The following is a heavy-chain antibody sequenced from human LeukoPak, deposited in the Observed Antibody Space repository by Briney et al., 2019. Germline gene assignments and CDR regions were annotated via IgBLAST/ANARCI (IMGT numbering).Heavy chain of an antibody. CDR3: ARSFKLETNQFDY. CDR1: GGSVSSGSYY. CDR2: IYYSGST. D-gene: IGHD1-1*01. J-gene: IGHJ4*02. V-gene: IGHV4-61*01. Sequence: SETLSLTCTVSGGSVSSGSYYWSWIRQPPGKGLEWIGYIYYSGSTNYNPSLKSRVTISVDTSKNQFSLKLSSVTAADTAVYYCARSFKLETNQFDYWGQGTLVTVSS.